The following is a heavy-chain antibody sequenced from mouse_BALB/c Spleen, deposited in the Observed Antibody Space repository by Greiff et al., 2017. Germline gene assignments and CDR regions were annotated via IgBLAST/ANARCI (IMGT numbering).Heavy chain of an antibody. CDR1: GYTFTSYY. J-gene: IGHJ4*01. CDR3: AREDGYPYYYAMDY. CDR2: IYPGNVNT. D-gene: IGHD2-3*01. V-gene: IGHV1S56*01. Sequence: QVQLQQSGPELVKPGASVRISCKASGYTFTSYYIHWVKQRPGQGLEWIGWIYPGNVNTKYNEKFKGKATLTADKSSSTAYMQLSSLTSEDSAVYFCAREDGYPYYYAMDYWGQGTSVTVSS.